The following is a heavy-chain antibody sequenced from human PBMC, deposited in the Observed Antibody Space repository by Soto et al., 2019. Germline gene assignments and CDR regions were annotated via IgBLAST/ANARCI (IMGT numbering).Heavy chain of an antibody. V-gene: IGHV3-30*03. CDR2: ISYDGSNK. D-gene: IGHD1-26*01. Sequence: QPGGSLRLSCAASGFTFSSYGMHWVRQAPGKGLEWVAVISYDGSNKYYADSVKGRFTISRDNSKNTLYLQMNSLRAEDTAVYYCATTGDSGSSGTFDYWGQGTLVTVSS. J-gene: IGHJ4*02. CDR3: ATTGDSGSSGTFDY. CDR1: GFTFSSYG.